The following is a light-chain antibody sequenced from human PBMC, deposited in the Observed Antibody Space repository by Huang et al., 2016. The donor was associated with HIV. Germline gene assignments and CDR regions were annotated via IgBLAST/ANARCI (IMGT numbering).Light chain of an antibody. Sequence: EALMTQSPDTLSVSPGERVTLSCRASQSVSSNLAWYQQKPGRPPRLLIYDASTRATGVPVRFSGSGSGTEFTLTISSLQSEDFAVYFCQQHYYSPYTFGQGTRLEIK. CDR3: QQHYYSPYT. CDR1: QSVSSN. CDR2: DAS. V-gene: IGKV3-15*01. J-gene: IGKJ2*01.